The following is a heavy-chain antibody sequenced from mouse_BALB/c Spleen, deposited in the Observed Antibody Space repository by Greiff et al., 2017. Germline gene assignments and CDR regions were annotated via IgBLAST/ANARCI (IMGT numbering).Heavy chain of an antibody. J-gene: IGHJ3*01. Sequence: EVKLMESGGGLVKPGGSLKLSCAASGFAFSSYTMSWVRQTPEKRLEWVAYISNGGGSTYYPDTVKGRFTISRDNAKNTLYLQMSSLKSEDTAMYYCARHYYGSRPFAYWGQGTLVTVSA. CDR1: GFAFSSYT. V-gene: IGHV5-12-2*01. D-gene: IGHD1-1*01. CDR2: ISNGGGST. CDR3: ARHYYGSRPFAY.